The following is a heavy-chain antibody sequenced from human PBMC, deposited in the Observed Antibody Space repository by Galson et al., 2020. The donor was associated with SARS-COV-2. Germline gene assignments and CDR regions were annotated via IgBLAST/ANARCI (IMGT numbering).Heavy chain of an antibody. D-gene: IGHD2-15*01. Sequence: SVKVSCKASGGTFSSNAISWVRQAPGQGLEWVGGIIPVFGTTNYAQKFRSRVTITADRSTSTAYMELSSLRSEDTAVYYCARGGSDCRGGSCYDAFDIWGQGTVVTVS. CDR2: IIPVFGTT. J-gene: IGHJ3*02. V-gene: IGHV1-69*06. CDR3: ARGGSDCRGGSCYDAFDI. CDR1: GGTFSSNA.